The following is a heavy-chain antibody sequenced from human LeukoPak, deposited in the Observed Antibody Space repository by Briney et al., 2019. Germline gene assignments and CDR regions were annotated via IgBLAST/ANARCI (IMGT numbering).Heavy chain of an antibody. D-gene: IGHD2-2*02. V-gene: IGHV3-43*01. CDR3: TKGSNTWPSLFDY. J-gene: IGHJ4*02. Sequence: GGSLRLSCAASGFNFEDYTMHWVRQTPGKGLEWVSLINWDGGSTYYADSVKGRFAISRDNNKNSLYLQMTGLRTEDTALYYCTKGSNTWPSLFDYWGQGTLVTVSS. CDR1: GFNFEDYT. CDR2: INWDGGST.